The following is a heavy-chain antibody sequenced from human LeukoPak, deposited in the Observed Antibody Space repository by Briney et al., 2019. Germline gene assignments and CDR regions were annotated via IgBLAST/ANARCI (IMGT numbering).Heavy chain of an antibody. J-gene: IGHJ4*02. CDR1: GFTVSSNY. V-gene: IGHV3-53*01. Sequence: PGGSLRLSCAASGFTVSSNYMTWVRQAPGKGLEWVSVIYSGGSTYYADSVKGRFTISRDNSKNTLYLQMNSLRAEDTAVYYCARDRAAAVPYYFDYWGQGTLVTVSS. CDR3: ARDRAAAVPYYFDY. D-gene: IGHD6-13*01. CDR2: IYSGGST.